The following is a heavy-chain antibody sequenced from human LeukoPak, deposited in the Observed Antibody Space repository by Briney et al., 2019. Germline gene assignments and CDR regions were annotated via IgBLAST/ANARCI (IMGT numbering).Heavy chain of an antibody. V-gene: IGHV3-73*01. J-gene: IGHJ6*03. CDR2: VRSKANSYAT. Sequence: GGSLRLSCAASGFTFSGSAMHWVRQASGKGLEWVGRVRSKANSYATAYAASVKGRFTMSRDDSKNTAYLQMNSLKTEDTAVYYRTRVWTGTDYYMDVWGKGTTVTISS. CDR1: GFTFSGSA. CDR3: TRVWTGTDYYMDV. D-gene: IGHD3/OR15-3a*01.